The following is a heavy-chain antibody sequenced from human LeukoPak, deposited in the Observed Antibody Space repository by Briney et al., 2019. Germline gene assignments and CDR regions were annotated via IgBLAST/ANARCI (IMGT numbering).Heavy chain of an antibody. CDR1: GFTVTTKY. CDR2: IYSGGYT. D-gene: IGHD6-19*01. J-gene: IGHJ4*02. V-gene: IGHV3-53*01. Sequence: PGGSLRLSCAASGFTVTTKYMNWVRQTPGKGLEWVSIIYSGGYTYYAASVKGRFTISRDNSKNTLYLQMNSLRAEDTAVYYCARTPGSGWYGGFDYWGQGTLVTVSS. CDR3: ARTPGSGWYGGFDY.